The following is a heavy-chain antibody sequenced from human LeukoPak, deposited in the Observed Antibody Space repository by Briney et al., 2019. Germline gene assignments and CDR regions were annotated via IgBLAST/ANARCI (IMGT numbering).Heavy chain of an antibody. CDR1: GGPFSGYY. CDR2: INHSGST. Sequence: SETLSLTCAVYGGPFSGYYWSWIRQPPGKGLEWIGEINHSGSTNYNPPLKSRVTISVDTSKNQFSLKLSSVTAADTAVYYCASPSGDSSGYYFDYWGQGTLVTVSS. D-gene: IGHD3-22*01. CDR3: ASPSGDSSGYYFDY. V-gene: IGHV4-34*01. J-gene: IGHJ4*02.